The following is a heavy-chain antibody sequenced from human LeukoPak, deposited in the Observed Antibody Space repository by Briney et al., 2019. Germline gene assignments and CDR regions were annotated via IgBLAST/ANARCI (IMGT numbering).Heavy chain of an antibody. CDR1: GFTFSSYA. CDR2: ISGSGGST. Sequence: GGSLRLSCAASGFTFSSYAMSWVRQAPGKGLEWVSAISGSGGSTYYADSVKGRFTISRDNFKNTLFLQLNSLGVEDTATYYCAIPTCSGSGYCSTSDPFHTWGQGTMVTVSS. V-gene: IGHV3-23*01. CDR3: AIPTCSGSGYCSTSDPFHT. J-gene: IGHJ3*02. D-gene: IGHD2-2*03.